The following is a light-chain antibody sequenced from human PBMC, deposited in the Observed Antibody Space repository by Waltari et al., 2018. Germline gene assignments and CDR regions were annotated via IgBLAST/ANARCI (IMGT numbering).Light chain of an antibody. CDR3: QQYGSWPLT. V-gene: IGKV3-15*01. CDR2: DAS. Sequence: TVLTQSPATLSVSPGQRATLSCRASQSLTNYLSWYQQKPGQAPRLLISDASTRATGIPARFTGSGSGTEFTLTISSLQSEDIAVYYCQQYGSWPLTFGGGTKV. CDR1: QSLTNY. J-gene: IGKJ4*01.